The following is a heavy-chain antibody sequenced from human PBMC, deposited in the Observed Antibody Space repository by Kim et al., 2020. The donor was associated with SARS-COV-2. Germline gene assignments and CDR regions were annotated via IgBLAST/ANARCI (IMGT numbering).Heavy chain of an antibody. V-gene: IGHV3-30*18. CDR1: GFTFSSYG. D-gene: IGHD3-22*01. CDR2: ISYDGSNK. J-gene: IGHJ4*02. CDR3: AKESGGDDSSGYCDY. Sequence: GGSLRLSCAASGFTFSSYGMHWVRQAPGKGLEWVAVISYDGSNKYYADSVKGRFTISRDNSKNTLYLQMNSLRAEDTAVYYCAKESGGDDSSGYCDYWGQGTLVTVSS.